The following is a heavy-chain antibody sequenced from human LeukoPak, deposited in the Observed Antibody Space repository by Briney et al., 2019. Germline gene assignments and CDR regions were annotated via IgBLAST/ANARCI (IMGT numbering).Heavy chain of an antibody. J-gene: IGHJ6*03. Sequence: SESLSLTCTVSGGSIRGYYWSWVRQPPGKGLEWIAYIYYSGSTNYNPSLKSRVTISLDTSKNQFSLKLSSVTAADTAVYYCAVGATHYYMDVWGKGTTVTVSS. CDR2: IYYSGST. CDR3: AVGATHYYMDV. V-gene: IGHV4-59*08. CDR1: GGSIRGYY. D-gene: IGHD3-16*01.